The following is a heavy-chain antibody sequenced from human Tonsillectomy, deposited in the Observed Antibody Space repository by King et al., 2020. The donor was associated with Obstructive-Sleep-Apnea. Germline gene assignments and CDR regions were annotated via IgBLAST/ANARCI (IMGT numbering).Heavy chain of an antibody. Sequence: VQLVESGGGLVQPGGSLRLSCAAFGFTLKSYSMNWVRQAPGKGLEWVSYISGSGSIVYHADSVKGRFTISRDNAKNSLYLQMNSLRAADTAVYYYARGVPRDTTGYYTCPSDYWGQGTLVIVSS. CDR2: ISGSGSIV. V-gene: IGHV3-48*04. J-gene: IGHJ4*02. CDR1: GFTLKSYS. D-gene: IGHD3-22*01. CDR3: ARGVPRDTTGYYTCPSDY.